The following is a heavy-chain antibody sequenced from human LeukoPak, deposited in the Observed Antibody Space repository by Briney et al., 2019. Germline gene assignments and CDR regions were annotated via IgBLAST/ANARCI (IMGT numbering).Heavy chain of an antibody. CDR2: ISWNSGSI. CDR1: GFTFDDYA. J-gene: IGHJ4*02. Sequence: GGSLRLSCAASGFTFDDYAMHWVRQAPGKGLEWVSGISWNSGSIVYADSVKGRFTISRDNAKNSLYLQMNSLRAEDTALYYCAKDPYYYSSGYYDYWGQGTLVTVSS. V-gene: IGHV3-9*01. D-gene: IGHD3-22*01. CDR3: AKDPYYYSSGYYDY.